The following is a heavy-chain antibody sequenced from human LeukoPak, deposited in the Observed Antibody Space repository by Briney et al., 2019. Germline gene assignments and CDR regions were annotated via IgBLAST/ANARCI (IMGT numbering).Heavy chain of an antibody. V-gene: IGHV3-30*02. CDR3: TRAGGLVRGVHYYYYMDV. J-gene: IGHJ6*03. D-gene: IGHD3-10*01. CDR1: GFTFSTYG. Sequence: GGSLRLSCAASGFTFSTYGMHWVRQAPGKGLEWVAFIRYDGSDKYYADSVKGRFTISRDNSKNTLSLQMNSLRPEDTAVYYCTRAGGLVRGVHYYYYMDVWGKGTTVTISS. CDR2: IRYDGSDK.